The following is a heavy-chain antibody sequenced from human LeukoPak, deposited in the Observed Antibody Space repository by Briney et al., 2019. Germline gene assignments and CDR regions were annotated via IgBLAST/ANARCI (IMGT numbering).Heavy chain of an antibody. D-gene: IGHD3-16*02. V-gene: IGHV3-23*01. Sequence: GGSLRLSCAASGFTFSSYAMSWVRQAPGKGLEWVSAISGSGGSTYYADSVKGRFTISRDDSKNTLYLQMNSLRAEDTAVYYCAKDQVSPVIDDFDPWAREPWSPSPQ. CDR2: ISGSGGST. J-gene: IGHJ5*02. CDR3: AKDQVSPVIDDFDP. CDR1: GFTFSSYA.